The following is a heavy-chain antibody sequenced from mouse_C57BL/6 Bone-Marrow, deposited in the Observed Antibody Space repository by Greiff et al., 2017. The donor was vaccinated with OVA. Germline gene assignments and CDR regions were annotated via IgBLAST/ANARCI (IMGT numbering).Heavy chain of an antibody. Sequence: QVQLQQSGAELAKPGASVKLSCKASGYTFTSYWMHWVKQRPGQGLEWIGYINPSSGYTKYNQKFKDKATLTADKSSSTAYMQLSSLTYEDSAVYYYALNYDGFPPWFAYWGQGTLVTVSA. CDR3: ALNYDGFPPWFAY. CDR1: GYTFTSYW. CDR2: INPSSGYT. J-gene: IGHJ3*01. D-gene: IGHD2-3*01. V-gene: IGHV1-7*01.